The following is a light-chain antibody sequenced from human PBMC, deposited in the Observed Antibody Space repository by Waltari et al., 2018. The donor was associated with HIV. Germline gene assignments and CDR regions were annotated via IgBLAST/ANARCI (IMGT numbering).Light chain of an antibody. CDR3: SSYAGSNKSLV. CDR2: EVS. CDR1: SSDVGGYNY. V-gene: IGLV2-8*01. J-gene: IGLJ3*02. Sequence: QSALTQPPSASGSPGQSVTISCTGTSSDVGGYNYVSWYQPHPGKAPKLMIYEVSKRPSGVPDRFFGSKSGNTASLTVSGLQAEDEADYYCSSYAGSNKSLVFGGGTKLTVL.